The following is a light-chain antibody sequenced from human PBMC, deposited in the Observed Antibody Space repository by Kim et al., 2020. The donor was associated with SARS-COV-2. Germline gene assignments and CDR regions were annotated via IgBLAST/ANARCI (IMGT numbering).Light chain of an antibody. V-gene: IGKV3-11*01. CDR2: DAS. Sequence: EIVLRQSPAALSLSPGERATLSCRASQTVSSYLAWYQQKPGQAPRLLIYDASNRATGIPARFSGSGSWTDFTLTINSLEPEDIAVYFCQQRSNWPITIGGGTKVEIQ. J-gene: IGKJ4*01. CDR3: QQRSNWPIT. CDR1: QTVSSY.